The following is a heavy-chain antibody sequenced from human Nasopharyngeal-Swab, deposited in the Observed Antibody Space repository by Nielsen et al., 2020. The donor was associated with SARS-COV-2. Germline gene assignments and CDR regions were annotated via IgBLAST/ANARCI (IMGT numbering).Heavy chain of an antibody. CDR2: FDPEDGET. CDR1: GYTLIELS. CDR3: ATAPPIRYGEETGWFDP. D-gene: IGHD4-17*01. J-gene: IGHJ5*02. Sequence: ASVKVSCKVSGYTLIELSMHWVRQAPGKGLEWMGGFDPEDGETIYAQKFQGRVTMTEDTSTDTAYMELSSLRSEDTAVYYCATAPPIRYGEETGWFDPWGQGTLVTVSS. V-gene: IGHV1-24*01.